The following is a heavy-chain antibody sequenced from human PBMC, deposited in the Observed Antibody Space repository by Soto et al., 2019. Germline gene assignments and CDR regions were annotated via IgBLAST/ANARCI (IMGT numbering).Heavy chain of an antibody. Sequence: PSETLSVTCTVAGGSISSYCWSWIRQPPGKGLEWIGYIYYSGSTNYNPSLKSRVTISVDTSKNQFSLKLSSVTAADTAVYYCARGVRFLELFSENYFDYWGQGTLVTVSS. V-gene: IGHV4-59*01. CDR1: GGSISSYC. CDR2: IYYSGST. J-gene: IGHJ4*02. CDR3: ARGVRFLELFSENYFDY. D-gene: IGHD3-3*01.